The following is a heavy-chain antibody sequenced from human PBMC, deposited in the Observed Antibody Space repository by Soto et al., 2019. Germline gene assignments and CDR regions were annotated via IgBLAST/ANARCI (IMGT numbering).Heavy chain of an antibody. V-gene: IGHV3-30-3*02. D-gene: IGHD3-22*01. CDR2: ISYAGSNK. CDR3: AKSRESSGYFVYKWFDP. CDR1: GLTFSSYA. Sequence: GGSLRLSCAASGLTFSSYAMHWVRQAPGKGLAWVAVISYAGSNKYYADSVKGRFTLSRDNSKNTLYLQMNSLRAEDTAVYYCAKSRESSGYFVYKWFDPYRQESLVTVGS. J-gene: IGHJ5*01.